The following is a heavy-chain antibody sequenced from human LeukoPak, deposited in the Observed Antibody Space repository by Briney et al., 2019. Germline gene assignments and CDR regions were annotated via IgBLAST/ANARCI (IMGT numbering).Heavy chain of an antibody. D-gene: IGHD4-17*01. CDR1: GCTISSYY. V-gene: IGHV4-59*01. CDR2: IYYSGST. Sequence: SETLSLTCTVSGCTISSYYWSWIRQPPGKGLEWIGYIYYSGSTNYNPSLKSRVTISVDTSKNQFYLKLSSVTAADTAVYYCACGDYGVPWGQGTLVTVSS. J-gene: IGHJ4*02. CDR3: ACGDYGVP.